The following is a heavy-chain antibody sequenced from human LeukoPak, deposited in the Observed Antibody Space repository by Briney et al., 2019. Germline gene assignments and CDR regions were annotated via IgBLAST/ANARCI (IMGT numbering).Heavy chain of an antibody. D-gene: IGHD4-23*01. CDR3: ARAVTDYYYMDG. V-gene: IGHV1-46*01. CDR1: GYTFTIYF. Sequence: ASVKVSCKASGYTFTIYFMHWVRHAPGHGLERRGIINPSGGSTSYAQKFQGRVTMTRDMSTSTVYMELSSLRSEDTAVYYCARAVTDYYYMDGWGKGTTVTVSS. J-gene: IGHJ6*03. CDR2: INPSGGST.